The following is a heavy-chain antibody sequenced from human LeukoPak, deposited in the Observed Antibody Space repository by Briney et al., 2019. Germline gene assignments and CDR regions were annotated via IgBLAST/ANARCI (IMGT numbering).Heavy chain of an antibody. CDR2: IYSGGST. V-gene: IGHV3-53*01. Sequence: QTSETLSLTCGVYGGSFSGFYWSWVRQAPGKGLEWVSVIYSGGSTYYADSVKGRFTISRDNSKNTLYLQMNSLRAEDTAVYYCARENKWELFGGFDYWGQGTLVTVSS. J-gene: IGHJ4*02. CDR1: GGSFSGFY. D-gene: IGHD1-26*01. CDR3: ARENKWELFGGFDY.